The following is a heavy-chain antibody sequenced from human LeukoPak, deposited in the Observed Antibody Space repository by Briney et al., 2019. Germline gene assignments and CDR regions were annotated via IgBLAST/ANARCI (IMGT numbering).Heavy chain of an antibody. CDR1: GFTFSSYS. CDR3: ARDLIIWGASLLGAFDI. CDR2: ISSSSTTI. J-gene: IGHJ3*02. V-gene: IGHV3-48*01. Sequence: GGSLRLSCAASGFTFSSYSMMWVRQAPGKGLEWVSYISSSSTTIHYADSVKGRFTISRDNAKNSVYLQMNSLRAEDTAVYYCARDLIIWGASLLGAFDIWGQGTMVTVSS. D-gene: IGHD3-16*01.